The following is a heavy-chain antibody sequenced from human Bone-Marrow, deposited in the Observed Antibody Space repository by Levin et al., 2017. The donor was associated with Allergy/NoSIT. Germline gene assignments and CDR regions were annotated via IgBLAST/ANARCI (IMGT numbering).Heavy chain of an antibody. V-gene: IGHV3-53*01. CDR3: ARDLYSSGWYGVFDY. CDR1: GFTVSSNY. CDR2: IYSGGNT. J-gene: IGHJ4*02. Sequence: AGGSLRLSCAASGFTVSSNYMSWVRQAPGKGLEWVSVIYSGGNTYYADSVKGRFTISRDNSKNTLYLQMNSLRAEDTAVYYCARDLYSSGWYGVFDYWGQGTLVTVSS. D-gene: IGHD6-19*01.